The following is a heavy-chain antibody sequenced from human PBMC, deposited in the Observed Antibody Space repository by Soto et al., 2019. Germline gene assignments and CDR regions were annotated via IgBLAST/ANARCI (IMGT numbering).Heavy chain of an antibody. D-gene: IGHD5-12*01. CDR1: GGSVSSCNYY. J-gene: IGHJ4*02. CDR2: IYSSGST. Sequence: QVQLQESGPGLLKPSETLSLTCTVSGGSVSSCNYYWSWFRQPPGKGLVWIGYIYSSGSTSYNPSLKGRVTISVDTYKNQFSLKPSSVTAADTAAYYCARDGDGYNYWGQGTLVTVSS. CDR3: ARDGDGYNY. V-gene: IGHV4-61*01.